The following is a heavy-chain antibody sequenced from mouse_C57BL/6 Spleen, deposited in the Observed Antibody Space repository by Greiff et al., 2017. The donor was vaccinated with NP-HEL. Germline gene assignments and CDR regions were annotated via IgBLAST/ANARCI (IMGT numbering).Heavy chain of an antibody. D-gene: IGHD1-1*01. CDR3: ARRNGSSYEWYFDV. CDR2: IWSGGST. CDR1: GFSLTSYG. Sequence: VQVVESGPGLVQPSQSLSITCTVSGFSLTSYGVHWVRQSPGKGLEWLGVIWSGGSTDYNAAFISRLSISKDNSKSQVFFKMNSLQADDTAIYYCARRNGSSYEWYFDVWGTGTTVTVSS. V-gene: IGHV2-2*01. J-gene: IGHJ1*03.